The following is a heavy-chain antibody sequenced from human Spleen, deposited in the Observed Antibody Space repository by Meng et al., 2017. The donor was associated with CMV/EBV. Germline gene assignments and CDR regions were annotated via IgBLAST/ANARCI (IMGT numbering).Heavy chain of an antibody. V-gene: IGHV3-30*04. J-gene: IGHJ4*02. CDR1: GYSFSDHA. Sequence: GESLKISCAASGYSFSDHAMHWVRQAPGKGLEWVAVISYDGENKYYTESQRGRFTISRDNSKNTVYLQMNGLGADDTAVYYCARGALLGDFWSGYYSDYWGQGTLVTVSS. D-gene: IGHD3-3*01. CDR2: ISYDGENK. CDR3: ARGALLGDFWSGYYSDY.